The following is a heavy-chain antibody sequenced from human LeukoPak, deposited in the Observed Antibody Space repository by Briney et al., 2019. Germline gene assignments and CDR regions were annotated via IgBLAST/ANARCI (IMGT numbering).Heavy chain of an antibody. CDR1: GGSISSSNW. Sequence: SGTLSLTCAVSGGSISSSNWWSWVRQPPGKGLEWIGEIYHSGSTNYNPSLKSRVTISVDKSRNQFSPKLSSVTAADTAVYYCARDPYCSGGSCYSFDPWGQGTLVTVSS. CDR2: IYHSGST. CDR3: ARDPYCSGGSCYSFDP. V-gene: IGHV4-4*02. J-gene: IGHJ5*02. D-gene: IGHD2-15*01.